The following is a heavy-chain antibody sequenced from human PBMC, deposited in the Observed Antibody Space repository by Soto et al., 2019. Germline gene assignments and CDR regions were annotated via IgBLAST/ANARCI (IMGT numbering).Heavy chain of an antibody. J-gene: IGHJ4*02. Sequence: SETLSLTCTVSGGSISSYYWSWIRQPPGKGLEWIGNIYYSGSTNYNPSLRSRVTISVDTSKNQFSLKLSSVTAADTAVYYCARGNYDFLTGYYIEYFDYWGQGSLVTVSS. D-gene: IGHD3-9*01. CDR2: IYYSGST. V-gene: IGHV4-59*01. CDR3: ARGNYDFLTGYYIEYFDY. CDR1: GGSISSYY.